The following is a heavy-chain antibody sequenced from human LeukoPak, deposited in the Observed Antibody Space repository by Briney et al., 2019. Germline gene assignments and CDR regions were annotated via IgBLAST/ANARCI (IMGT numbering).Heavy chain of an antibody. J-gene: IGHJ6*02. D-gene: IGHD1/OR15-1a*01. CDR3: ARGTEQAPYYYYGMDV. CDR1: GGSFSGYY. V-gene: IGHV4-59*01. Sequence: PSETLSLTCAVYGGSFSGYYWSWIRQPPGKGLEWIGYIYYSGSTNYNPSLKSRVTISVDTSKNQFSLKLSSVTAADTAVYYCARGTEQAPYYYYGMDVWGQGTTVTVSS. CDR2: IYYSGST.